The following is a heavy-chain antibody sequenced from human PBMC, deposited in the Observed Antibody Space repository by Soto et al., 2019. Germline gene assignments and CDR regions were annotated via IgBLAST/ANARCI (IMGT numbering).Heavy chain of an antibody. V-gene: IGHV1-69*05. CDR2: IIPIFPTP. CDR3: ARGRGLQPLGGTPYYGIDV. D-gene: IGHD6-13*01. Sequence: QVQLVQSGAEVKKPGSSVTVSCKASGGTFGNSAISWVRQAPGQGLEWMGGIIPIFPTPDYAQKFQGRVTXPXYXXSSSAYMELTSLSPGYTSGCYAARGRGLQPLGGTPYYGIDVWGPGTAVTVSS. J-gene: IGHJ6*02. CDR1: GGTFGNSA.